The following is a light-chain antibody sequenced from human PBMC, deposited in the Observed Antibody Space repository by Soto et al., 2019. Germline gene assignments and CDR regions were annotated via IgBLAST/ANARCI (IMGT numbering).Light chain of an antibody. CDR1: QSISSY. V-gene: IGKV1-39*01. CDR3: QQSYSTPRT. J-gene: IGKJ1*01. CDR2: AAS. Sequence: DIQMTQSPALIFSSXGGGVTITXXASQSISSYLNWYQQKPGKAPKLLIYAASSLQSGVPSRFSGSGSGTDFTLTISSLQPEDFATYYCQQSYSTPRTFGQGTKVDI.